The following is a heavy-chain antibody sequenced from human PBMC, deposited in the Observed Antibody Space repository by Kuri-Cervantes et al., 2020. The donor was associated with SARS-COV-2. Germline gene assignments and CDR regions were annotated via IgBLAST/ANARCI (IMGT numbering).Heavy chain of an antibody. D-gene: IGHD3-16*01. J-gene: IGHJ4*02. Sequence: ESLKISCGFYGGSFRGYYWSWIRQPPGKGLEWIGEINPTGDTSYNPSLNSRVTISSDTSRSHFSLNLTSVTASDPAVYYCARGLWGGGAFWGQGTLVTVSS. CDR1: GGSFRGYY. CDR2: INPTGDT. V-gene: IGHV4-34*01. CDR3: ARGLWGGGAF.